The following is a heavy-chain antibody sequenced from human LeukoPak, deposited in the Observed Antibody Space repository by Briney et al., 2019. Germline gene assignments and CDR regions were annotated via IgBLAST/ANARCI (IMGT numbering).Heavy chain of an antibody. CDR1: GGSFSGYY. J-gene: IGHJ4*02. CDR3: ARDLLGDY. V-gene: IGHV4-34*01. Sequence: SETLSLTCAVYGGSFSGYYWSWIRQPPGKGLEWIGEINHSGSTNYNPSLKSRVTISVDTSKNQFSLKLSSVTAADTAVYYCARDLLGDYWGQGTLVTVSS. CDR2: INHSGST.